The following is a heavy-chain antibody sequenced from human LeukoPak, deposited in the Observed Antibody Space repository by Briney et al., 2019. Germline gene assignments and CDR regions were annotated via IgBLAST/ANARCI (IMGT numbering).Heavy chain of an antibody. Sequence: GGSLRLSCAASGFTFSSYWMSWVRQAPGKGLEWVANIKQDGSEKYYVDSVKGRFTISRDNAKNSLYLQMNSLRAEDTAVYYCAGSRGHDWYYSSHYFDYWGQGSLVTVSS. CDR1: GFTFSSYW. D-gene: IGHD2-21*02. CDR2: IKQDGSEK. V-gene: IGHV3-7*04. CDR3: AGSRGHDWYYSSHYFDY. J-gene: IGHJ4*02.